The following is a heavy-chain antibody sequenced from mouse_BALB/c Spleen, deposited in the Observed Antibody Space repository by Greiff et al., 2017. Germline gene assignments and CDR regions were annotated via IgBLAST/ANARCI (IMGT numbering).Heavy chain of an antibody. D-gene: IGHD2-14*01. CDR3: TRGYGGKSWFAY. Sequence: VQLQQSGAELVRPGASVTLSCKASGYTFTDYEMHWVKQTPVHGLEWIGAIDPETGGTAYNQKFKGKATLTADKSSSTAYMELRSLTSEDSAVYYCTRGYGGKSWFAYWGQGTLVTVSA. CDR1: GYTFTDYE. V-gene: IGHV1-15*01. CDR2: IDPETGGT. J-gene: IGHJ3*01.